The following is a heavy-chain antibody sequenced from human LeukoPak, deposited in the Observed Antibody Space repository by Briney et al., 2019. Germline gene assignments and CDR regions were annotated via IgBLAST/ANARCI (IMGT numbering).Heavy chain of an antibody. D-gene: IGHD4-23*01. Sequence: SQTLSLTCAVSGGSIRSGDYSWSWVRQPSGKGLEWIGNIYHSGNTYYNPSLKSRVTISVDRSKNQFSLKLSSVTAADTAVYYCARDLLNEGNHLDYWGQGTLVTVSS. CDR3: ARDLLNEGNHLDY. J-gene: IGHJ4*02. V-gene: IGHV4-30-2*01. CDR2: IYHSGNT. CDR1: GGSIRSGDYS.